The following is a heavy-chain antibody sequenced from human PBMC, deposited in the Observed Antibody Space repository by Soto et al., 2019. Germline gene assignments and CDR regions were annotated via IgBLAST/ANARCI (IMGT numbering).Heavy chain of an antibody. CDR3: VRNFDSSESYSTDF. Sequence: ASVKVSCKASGYMFISYGINWVRQAPGQGLEWMGWISAHNGNTKYAQKFQGRVTMTTDTSTSTAYMEMRSLRSDDTAVYYCVRNFDSSESYSTDFWGPGTLVTVSS. CDR2: ISAHNGNT. J-gene: IGHJ4*02. V-gene: IGHV1-18*01. D-gene: IGHD3-10*01. CDR1: GYMFISYG.